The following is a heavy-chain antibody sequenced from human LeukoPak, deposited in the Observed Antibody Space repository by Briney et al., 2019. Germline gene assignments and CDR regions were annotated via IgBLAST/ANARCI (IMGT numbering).Heavy chain of an antibody. CDR3: ARRIAVAGGGSYYFDY. CDR2: ISWNSGSI. D-gene: IGHD6-13*01. V-gene: IGHV3-9*01. J-gene: IGHJ4*02. Sequence: PGGSLRLSCAASGFSFDDYAMHWARQAPGKGLEWVSGISWNSGSIGYADSVKGRFTISRDNAKNSLYLQMNSLRAEDTALYYCARRIAVAGGGSYYFDYWGQGTLVTVSS. CDR1: GFSFDDYA.